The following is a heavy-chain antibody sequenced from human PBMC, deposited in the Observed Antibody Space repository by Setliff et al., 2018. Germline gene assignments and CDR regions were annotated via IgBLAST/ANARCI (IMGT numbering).Heavy chain of an antibody. CDR3: ALEEYTSRWTKRFDP. CDR2: ISGYNGNT. D-gene: IGHD6-13*01. Sequence: ASVKVSCKTSGYTFISYGLSWMRQAPGQGLEWMGWISGYNGNTEYAQNLQGRVTTTIDTSTNTAYMELRSLRSDDTAVYYCALEEYTSRWTKRFDPWGQGTLVTVSS. V-gene: IGHV1-18*01. CDR1: GYTFISYG. J-gene: IGHJ5*02.